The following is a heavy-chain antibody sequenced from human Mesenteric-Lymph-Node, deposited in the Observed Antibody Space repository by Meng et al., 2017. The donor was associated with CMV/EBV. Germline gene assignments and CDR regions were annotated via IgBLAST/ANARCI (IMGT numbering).Heavy chain of an antibody. J-gene: IGHJ4*02. Sequence: GESLKISCAASGFTFSSYAMSWVRQAPGKGLEWVSAISGSGGSTYYADSVKGRFTISRDNSKNTLYLQMNSLRAEDTAVYYCAKDKAHEGSGYYYGFDYWGQGTLVTVSS. CDR1: GFTFSSYA. V-gene: IGHV3-23*01. CDR2: ISGSGGST. D-gene: IGHD3-22*01. CDR3: AKDKAHEGSGYYYGFDY.